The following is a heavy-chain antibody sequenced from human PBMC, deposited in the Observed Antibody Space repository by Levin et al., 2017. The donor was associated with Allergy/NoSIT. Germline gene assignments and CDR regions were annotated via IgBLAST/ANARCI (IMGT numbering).Heavy chain of an antibody. V-gene: IGHV3-30*18. CDR1: GFAFSSYA. CDR2: ISYDGSDK. D-gene: IGHD1-14*01. J-gene: IGHJ4*02. CDR3: AKEGPGRDFDY. Sequence: GGSLRLSCAASGFAFSSYAMHWVRQAPGKGLEWVAFISYDGSDKYYADSVKGRFTISRDDSKNTLYLQVNSLRAEDTAAYYCAKEGPGRDFDYWGQGTLVAVSS.